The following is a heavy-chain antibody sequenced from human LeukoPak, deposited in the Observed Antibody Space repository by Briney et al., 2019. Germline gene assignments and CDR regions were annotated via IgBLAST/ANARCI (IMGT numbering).Heavy chain of an antibody. Sequence: GGSLRLSCAASAFTFSSYGMHWVRQAPSKGLEWVAFIRYDGSSKYYADSVKGRFTISRDNSKNTLYLQMNSLRAEDTAVYYCAKDPHPFLPSGSYYFDYWGQGTLVTVSS. CDR2: IRYDGSSK. CDR3: AKDPHPFLPSGSYYFDY. CDR1: AFTFSSYG. D-gene: IGHD1-26*01. J-gene: IGHJ4*02. V-gene: IGHV3-30*02.